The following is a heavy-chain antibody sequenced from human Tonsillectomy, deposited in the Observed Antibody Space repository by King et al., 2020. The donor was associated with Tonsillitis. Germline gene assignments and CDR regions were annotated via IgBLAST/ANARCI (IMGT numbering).Heavy chain of an antibody. V-gene: IGHV3-21*01. Sequence: QLVQSGGGLVKPGGSLRLSCAASGFTFSSYSMNWVRQAPGKGLEWVSSISSSSSYIYYADSVKGRFTISRDNAKNSLYLQMNSLRAEDTAVYYCAREYNWNDDYYYYYMDVWGKGTTVTVSS. J-gene: IGHJ6*03. D-gene: IGHD1-20*01. CDR2: ISSSSSYI. CDR1: GFTFSSYS. CDR3: AREYNWNDDYYYYYMDV.